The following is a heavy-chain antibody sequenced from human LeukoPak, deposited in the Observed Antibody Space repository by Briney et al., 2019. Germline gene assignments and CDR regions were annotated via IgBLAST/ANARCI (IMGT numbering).Heavy chain of an antibody. D-gene: IGHD6-13*01. J-gene: IGHJ4*02. Sequence: SVKVSCKASGGTFGSYAISWVRQAPGQGLEWMGGIIPIFGTASYAQKFQGRVTITADESTSTAYMELSSLRSEDTAVYYCAREAGSSWYGFDYWGQGTLVTVSS. CDR2: IIPIFGTA. CDR1: GGTFGSYA. V-gene: IGHV1-69*01. CDR3: AREAGSSWYGFDY.